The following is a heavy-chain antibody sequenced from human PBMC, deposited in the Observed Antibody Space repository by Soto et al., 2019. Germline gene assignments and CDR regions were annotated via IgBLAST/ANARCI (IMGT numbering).Heavy chain of an antibody. CDR1: GFTFSSYE. CDR2: ISSSGSTI. D-gene: IGHD3-9*01. V-gene: IGHV3-48*03. CDR3: ARAKGDWLIDY. J-gene: IGHJ4*02. Sequence: VGSLRLSCAASGFTFSSYEMIRVRQAPGKGLEWVSYISSSGSTIYYADSVKGRFTISRDNAKNSLYLQMNSLRAEDTAVYYCARAKGDWLIDYWGQGTLVTAPQ.